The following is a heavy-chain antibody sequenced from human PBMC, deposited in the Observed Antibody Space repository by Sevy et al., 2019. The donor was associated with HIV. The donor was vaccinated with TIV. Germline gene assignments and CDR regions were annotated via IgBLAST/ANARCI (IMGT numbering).Heavy chain of an antibody. J-gene: IGHJ3*01. D-gene: IGHD3-10*01. CDR1: GFTFSNYD. CDR2: IGTAGDT. V-gene: IGHV3-13*01. CDR3: AGGMVRGHIIGAFDV. Sequence: GGSVRLSCAASGFTFSNYDMHWVRQAAGKGLEWVSGIGTAGDTYYSDSVKGRFTISRENAKNSLYFQMNGLRSGDTALYYCAGGMVRGHIIGAFDVWGRGTMVTVSS.